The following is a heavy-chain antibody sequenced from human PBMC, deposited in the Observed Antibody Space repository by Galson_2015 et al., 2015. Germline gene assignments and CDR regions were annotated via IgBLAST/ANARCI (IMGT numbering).Heavy chain of an antibody. D-gene: IGHD3-10*01. CDR2: IGTAGDP. J-gene: IGHJ6*02. Sequence: SLRLSCAASGFTFGSYDMHWVRQATGEGLVWVSAIGTAGDPYYPGSVKGRFTISRENAKNSLYLQMNSLRAGDTAVYYCARGRYYGSGTRHGMDVWGQGTTVTVSS. CDR1: GFTFGSYD. CDR3: ARGRYYGSGTRHGMDV. V-gene: IGHV3-13*05.